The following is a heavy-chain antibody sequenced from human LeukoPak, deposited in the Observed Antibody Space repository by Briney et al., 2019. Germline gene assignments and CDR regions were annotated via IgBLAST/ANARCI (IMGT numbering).Heavy chain of an antibody. J-gene: IGHJ4*02. CDR1: GFTFGGYA. Sequence: GGSLRLSCTASGFTFGGYALNWVRQAPGKGLEWVGFISSKGHSRTTEYAASVEGRFTISRDDSKSIAYLQMNSLKTEDTAVYYCSRAQTEVGAKYYFDYWGQGTLVTVSS. CDR2: ISSKGHSRTT. CDR3: SRAQTEVGAKYYFDY. V-gene: IGHV3-49*04. D-gene: IGHD1-26*01.